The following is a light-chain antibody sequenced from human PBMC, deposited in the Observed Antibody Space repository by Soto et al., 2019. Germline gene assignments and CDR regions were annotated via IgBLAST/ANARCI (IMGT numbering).Light chain of an antibody. V-gene: IGKV3-20*01. CDR1: QSVSGSS. CDR2: GAS. Sequence: EIVLTQSPGTLSLSPGERATLSCRASQSVSGSSLAWYQHKPGQAPRLLIYGASSRATGIPDRFSGSGSGTDFTLIISRLEPEDFGMDYCHQYGSFPHTFGPGTELETK. CDR3: HQYGSFPHT. J-gene: IGKJ2*01.